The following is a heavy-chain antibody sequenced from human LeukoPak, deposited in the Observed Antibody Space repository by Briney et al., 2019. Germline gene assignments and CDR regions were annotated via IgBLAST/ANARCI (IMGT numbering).Heavy chain of an antibody. Sequence: GASVKVTCKASGYTFTSFGISWVRQAPGKGLEWMGWISAYSGNTNYAQKHQGRVTMTTDTSTSTAYMELRSLRSDDTAVYYCARDAGYCSGGSCYSYYYYMDVWGKGTTVTVSS. D-gene: IGHD2-15*01. J-gene: IGHJ6*03. CDR3: ARDAGYCSGGSCYSYYYYMDV. V-gene: IGHV1-18*01. CDR2: ISAYSGNT. CDR1: GYTFTSFG.